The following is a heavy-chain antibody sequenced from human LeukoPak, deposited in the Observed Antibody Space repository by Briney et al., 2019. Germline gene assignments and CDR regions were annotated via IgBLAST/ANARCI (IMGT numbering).Heavy chain of an antibody. D-gene: IGHD3-22*01. J-gene: IGHJ4*02. Sequence: KPSETLSLTCTVSGGSMSSYYWSWIRQPAGKGLEWIGRIFTSGNTNYNPSLNSRVTLSVDTSKNQFSLKLSSVTAADTAVYYCARSYDRSGYSAGFDFWGQGALVTVSS. CDR2: IFTSGNT. CDR3: ARSYDRSGYSAGFDF. V-gene: IGHV4-4*07. CDR1: GGSMSSYY.